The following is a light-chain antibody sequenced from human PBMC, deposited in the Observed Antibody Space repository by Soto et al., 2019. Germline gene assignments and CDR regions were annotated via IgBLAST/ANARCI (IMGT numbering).Light chain of an antibody. J-gene: IGLJ2*01. V-gene: IGLV7-43*01. Sequence: QAVVTQEPSLTGSPGGTVTLTCSSSTGAVTSGYYPNWFQQKPGEVPRALIYSTSNNHSCTPARFSGSLVGGKAALTLSVVHQEDAAEYYCLLYYGGAYVVFGGGTKLTVL. CDR1: TGAVTSGYY. CDR2: STS. CDR3: LLYYGGAYVV.